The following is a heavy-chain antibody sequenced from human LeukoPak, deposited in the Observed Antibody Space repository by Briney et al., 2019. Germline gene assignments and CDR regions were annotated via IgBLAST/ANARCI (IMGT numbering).Heavy chain of an antibody. Sequence: SETLSLTCTVSGGSISSSSHFWGWIRQPPGKGLEWIGSIYYSGNTYYNPSLKSRVTISVDTSKNQFSLRLSSVTAADTAVYYCARTITAAGAWYFDLWGRGTLVTVSS. J-gene: IGHJ2*01. CDR1: GGSISSSSHF. CDR2: IYYSGNT. D-gene: IGHD6-13*01. V-gene: IGHV4-39*07. CDR3: ARTITAAGAWYFDL.